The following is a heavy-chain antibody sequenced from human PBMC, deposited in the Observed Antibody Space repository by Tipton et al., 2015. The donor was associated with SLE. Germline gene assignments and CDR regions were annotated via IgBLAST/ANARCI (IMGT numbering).Heavy chain of an antibody. J-gene: IGHJ5*02. V-gene: IGHV4-30-4*01. CDR2: IYYRGST. Sequence: LRLSCTVSGGSISSGDYYWSWILQPPGKGLEWIGYIYYRGSTYYNSYLKSRVTISVDTSKNQFSLKLSSVTAADTAVYYCAREYYDILTGLGPWGQGTLVTVSS. CDR3: AREYYDILTGLGP. D-gene: IGHD3-9*01. CDR1: GGSISSGDYY.